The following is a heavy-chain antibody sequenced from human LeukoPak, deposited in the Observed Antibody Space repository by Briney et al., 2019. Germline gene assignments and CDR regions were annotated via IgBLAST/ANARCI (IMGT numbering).Heavy chain of an antibody. CDR2: ISSSGSTI. Sequence: PGGSLRLSCAASGFTFSSYEMNWVRQAPGKGLEWVSYISSSGSTIYYADSVKGRFTISRDNSKNTLYLQMNSLRAEDTAVYYCAREATYDYVWGSYRSYYYYYYMDVWGKGTTVTVSS. CDR1: GFTFSSYE. V-gene: IGHV3-48*03. J-gene: IGHJ6*03. D-gene: IGHD3-16*02. CDR3: AREATYDYVWGSYRSYYYYYYMDV.